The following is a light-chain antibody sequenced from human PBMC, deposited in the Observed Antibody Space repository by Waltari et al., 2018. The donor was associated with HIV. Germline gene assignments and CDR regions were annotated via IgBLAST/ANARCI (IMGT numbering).Light chain of an antibody. CDR1: QSVSTN. Sequence: EIVMTQSPATLSLSPGERATLSCRASQSVSTNLAWYQQKPGQAPRLLIFGASARAAGIPDRFSGSGSGTDFTLTISSLQPEDSAVYYCQHYNNSTPLTFGQGTRLEI. CDR2: GAS. J-gene: IGKJ5*01. CDR3: QHYNNSTPLT. V-gene: IGKV3-15*01.